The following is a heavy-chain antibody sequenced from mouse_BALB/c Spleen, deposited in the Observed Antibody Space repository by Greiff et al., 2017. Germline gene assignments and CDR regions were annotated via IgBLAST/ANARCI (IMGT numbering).Heavy chain of an antibody. Sequence: QVQLQQPGAELVMPGASVKMSCKASGYTFTDYWMHWVKQRPGQGLEWIGAIDTSDSYTSYNQKFKGKATWTVDESSSPAYMQLSSLTSEDSAVYYCARGGYGNYIDYWGQGTTLTVSS. V-gene: IGHV1-69*01. D-gene: IGHD2-10*02. J-gene: IGHJ2*01. CDR3: ARGGYGNYIDY. CDR1: GYTFTDYW. CDR2: IDTSDSYT.